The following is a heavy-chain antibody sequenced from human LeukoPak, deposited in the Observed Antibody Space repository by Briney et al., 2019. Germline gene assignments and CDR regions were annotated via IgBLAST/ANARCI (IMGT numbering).Heavy chain of an antibody. CDR3: ARDPITEYFDY. V-gene: IGHV3-21*01. J-gene: IGHJ4*02. Sequence: GGSLRLSCAASGFTFSSYSMNWVRQAPGKGLEWVSSISSSSSYIYYADSVKGRFTISRDNAKNSLYLQMNSLRAEDTAVYYCARDPITEYFDYWGQGTLVTVSS. CDR2: ISSSSSYI. D-gene: IGHD3-16*01. CDR1: GFTFSSYS.